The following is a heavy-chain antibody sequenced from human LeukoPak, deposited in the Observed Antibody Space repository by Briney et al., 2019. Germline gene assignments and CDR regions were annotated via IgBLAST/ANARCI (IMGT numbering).Heavy chain of an antibody. J-gene: IGHJ3*02. Sequence: LPGGSLRLSCAAPGFTFSSYGMHWVRQAPGKGLEWVAVISYDGSNKYYADSVKGRFTISRDNSKNTLYLQMNSLRAEDTAVYYCATSWGGTGNDAFDIWGQGTMVTVSS. V-gene: IGHV3-30*03. D-gene: IGHD7-27*01. CDR3: ATSWGGTGNDAFDI. CDR2: ISYDGSNK. CDR1: GFTFSSYG.